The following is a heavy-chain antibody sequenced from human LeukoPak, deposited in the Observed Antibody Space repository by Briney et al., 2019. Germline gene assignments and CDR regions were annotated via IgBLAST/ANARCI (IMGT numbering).Heavy chain of an antibody. V-gene: IGHV3-23*01. CDR3: AKQGVEYYYDSSGYYYPFDY. Sequence: PGGSLRLSCAASGFTFSSYATSWVRQAPGKGLEWVSAISGSGGSTYYADSVKGRFTISRDNSKNTLYLQMNSLRAEDTAVYYCAKQGVEYYYDSSGYYYPFDYWGQGTLVTVSS. D-gene: IGHD3-22*01. CDR1: GFTFSSYA. J-gene: IGHJ4*02. CDR2: ISGSGGST.